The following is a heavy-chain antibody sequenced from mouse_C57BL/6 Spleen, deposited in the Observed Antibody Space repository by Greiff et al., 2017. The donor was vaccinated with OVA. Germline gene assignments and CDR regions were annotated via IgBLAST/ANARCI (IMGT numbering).Heavy chain of an antibody. CDR1: GYTFTDYN. Sequence: VQLQQSGPELVKPGASVKMSCKASGYTFTDYNMHWVKQSHGKSLEWIGYINPNNGGTSYNQKFKGKATLTVNESSSTAYMELRSLTSEDSAVYYCARGDYSNSYFDYWGQGTTLTVSS. J-gene: IGHJ2*01. CDR2: INPNNGGT. CDR3: ARGDYSNSYFDY. V-gene: IGHV1-22*01. D-gene: IGHD2-5*01.